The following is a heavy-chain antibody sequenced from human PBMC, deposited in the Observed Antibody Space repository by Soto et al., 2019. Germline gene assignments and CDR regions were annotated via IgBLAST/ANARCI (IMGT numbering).Heavy chain of an antibody. V-gene: IGHV4-39*01. Sequence: SETLSLTCTVSGGSISSSSYYWGWIRQPPGKGLEWIGSIYYSGSTYYNPSLKSRVTISVDTSKNQFSLKLSSVTAADTAVYYCARQRRYYGSGSKYYYYMDVWGKGTTVTVSS. D-gene: IGHD3-10*01. CDR3: ARQRRYYGSGSKYYYYMDV. CDR2: IYYSGST. CDR1: GGSISSSSYY. J-gene: IGHJ6*03.